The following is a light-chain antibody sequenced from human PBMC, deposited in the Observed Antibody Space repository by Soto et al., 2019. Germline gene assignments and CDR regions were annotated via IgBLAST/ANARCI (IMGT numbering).Light chain of an antibody. J-gene: IGKJ1*01. CDR1: LSVSTN. CDR3: QQYDIPPRR. V-gene: IGKV3-15*01. CDR2: GAS. Sequence: VFTQSLDTQSVSPGEKATLSCRASLSVSTNLAWYQRKPGQAPRLLIYGASTRATGIPARFSGSGSGTEFTLTISSLQSEDFAVYYCQQYDIPPRRFGEG.